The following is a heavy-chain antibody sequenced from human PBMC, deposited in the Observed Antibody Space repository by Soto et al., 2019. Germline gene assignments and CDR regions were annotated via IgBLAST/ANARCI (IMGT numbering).Heavy chain of an antibody. Sequence: QVQLVQSGAEVKKPGSSVKVSCKASGGTFSSYAISWVRQAPGQGLEWMGGIIPIFGTANYAQKFQGRVTITADETTSTAYIELSSLRSEDTAVYYCERLWGGPEAFDIWGQGTMVTVSS. D-gene: IGHD1-26*01. J-gene: IGHJ3*02. CDR2: IIPIFGTA. CDR3: ERLWGGPEAFDI. CDR1: GGTFSSYA. V-gene: IGHV1-69*01.